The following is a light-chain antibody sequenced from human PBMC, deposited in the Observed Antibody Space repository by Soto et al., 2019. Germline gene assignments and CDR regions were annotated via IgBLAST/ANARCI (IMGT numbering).Light chain of an antibody. V-gene: IGKV3-20*01. J-gene: IGKJ3*01. CDR3: RRLSRLPQVT. CDR2: GAS. CDR1: QPVTGNY. Sequence: EIVLTQSPGTLSLSPGERATLSCRASQPVTGNYLAWYQHVPGQAPRLLIYGASVRATGIPDRFSGSGSGTCFTLIISRLEPEHFAVYYCRRLSRLPQVTFGPGTKVDIK.